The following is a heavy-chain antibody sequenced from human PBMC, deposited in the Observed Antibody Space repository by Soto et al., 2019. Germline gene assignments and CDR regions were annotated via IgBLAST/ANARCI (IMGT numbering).Heavy chain of an antibody. D-gene: IGHD6-19*01. Sequence: GASVKVSCKASGYTFTSYAMHWVRQAPGQRLEWMGWINAGNGNTKYSQKFQGRVTITRDTSASTAYVELSSLRSEDTAVYYCARLSNVAGSAFDIWGQGTMVTVSS. J-gene: IGHJ3*02. CDR2: INAGNGNT. CDR1: GYTFTSYA. CDR3: ARLSNVAGSAFDI. V-gene: IGHV1-3*01.